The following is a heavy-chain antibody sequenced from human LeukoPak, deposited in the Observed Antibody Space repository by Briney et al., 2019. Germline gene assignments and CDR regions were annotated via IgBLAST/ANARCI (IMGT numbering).Heavy chain of an antibody. CDR2: ISSSGSTI. Sequence: GGSLRLSCAASGFTFSSYEMNWVRQAPGKGLEWVSYISSSGSTIYYADSVKGRFTISRDNSKNTLYLQMNSLRAEDTAVYYCAKDDRVQQWLVGYYWGQGTLVTVSS. CDR3: AKDDRVQQWLVGYY. V-gene: IGHV3-48*03. CDR1: GFTFSSYE. J-gene: IGHJ4*02. D-gene: IGHD6-19*01.